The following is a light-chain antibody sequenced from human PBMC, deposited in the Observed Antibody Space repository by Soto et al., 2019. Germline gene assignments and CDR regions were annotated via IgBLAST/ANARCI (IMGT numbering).Light chain of an antibody. CDR3: QQYNNWPRWT. J-gene: IGKJ1*01. V-gene: IGKV3-15*01. CDR2: GAS. CDR1: QSVYTD. Sequence: EIVMTQSPATLSLSPGERATLSCRASQSVYTDVAWYQQKPGQSPRLLIYGASTRASDIPARFSGSGSGTDFTLTISSLQSGDVAVYYCQQYNNWPRWTFGQGTKVDIK.